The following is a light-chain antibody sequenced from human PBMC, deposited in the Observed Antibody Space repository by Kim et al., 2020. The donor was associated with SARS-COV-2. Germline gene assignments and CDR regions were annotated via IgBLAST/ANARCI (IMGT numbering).Light chain of an antibody. CDR1: QSVASSY. CDR3: QQYGRSLYS. J-gene: IGKJ2*03. CDR2: GAS. Sequence: FPPGHRAPLSCRASQSVASSYLAWYQHKPGLAPRLLIYGASNRATGIPDRFSGSGSGTDFTLTISRLEPEDSAVYYCQQYGRSLYSFGQGTKLEI. V-gene: IGKV3-20*01.